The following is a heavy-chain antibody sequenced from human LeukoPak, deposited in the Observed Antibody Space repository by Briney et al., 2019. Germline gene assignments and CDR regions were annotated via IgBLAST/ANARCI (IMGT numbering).Heavy chain of an antibody. CDR3: VIVYSYGYSYFDY. CDR2: ISAYNGNT. D-gene: IGHD5-18*01. V-gene: IGHV1-18*01. Sequence: ASVKVSCKASGYTFTSYGISWVRQAPGQGLEWMGWISAYNGNTNYAQKLQGRVTMTTDTSTSTAYMELRSLRSDDTAVYYGVIVYSYGYSYFDYWGQGTLVTVSS. CDR1: GYTFTSYG. J-gene: IGHJ4*02.